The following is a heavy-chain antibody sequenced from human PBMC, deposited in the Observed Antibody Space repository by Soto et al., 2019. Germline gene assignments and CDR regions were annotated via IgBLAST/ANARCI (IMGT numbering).Heavy chain of an antibody. J-gene: IGHJ2*01. D-gene: IGHD4-4*01. CDR1: GFTFSSYA. Sequence: EVQLLESWGGVVQPGGSLRLSCAASGFTFSSYAMNWVRQAPGKGLEWVSVISGSGDSTYYADSVKGRFTISRDNSKNTLYLQMNSLRAEDTAVYYCAMRNSGWYFDLWGRGTLVTVSS. V-gene: IGHV3-23*01. CDR3: AMRNSGWYFDL. CDR2: ISGSGDST.